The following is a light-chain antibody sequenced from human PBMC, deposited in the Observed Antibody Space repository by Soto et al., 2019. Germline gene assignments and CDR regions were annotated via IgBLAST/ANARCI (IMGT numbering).Light chain of an antibody. V-gene: IGLV1-40*01. Sequence: QSVLTQPPSVSGAPGQRVTISCTGGSSNIGAGFDVHWYQQLPRTAPKLLIYGNSNRPSGVPDRFSGSKSGTSASLAITGLQAEDEADYYCQSYDNSLSGPVVFGGGTKVTVL. CDR3: QSYDNSLSGPVV. CDR1: SSNIGAGFD. J-gene: IGLJ2*01. CDR2: GNS.